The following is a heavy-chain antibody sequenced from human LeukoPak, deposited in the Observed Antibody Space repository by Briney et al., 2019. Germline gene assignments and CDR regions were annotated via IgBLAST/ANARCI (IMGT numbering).Heavy chain of an antibody. CDR2: ISSSSSYI. CDR1: GFTFSSYS. V-gene: IGHV3-21*01. D-gene: IGHD6-13*01. J-gene: IGHJ5*02. Sequence: GGSLRLSCAASGFTFSSYSMNWVRQAPGKGLEWGSSISSSSSYIYYADSVKGRFTISRDNAKNSLYLQMYSLRAEDTAVYYCARDYSSSWYDGFDPWGQGTLVTVSS. CDR3: ARDYSSSWYDGFDP.